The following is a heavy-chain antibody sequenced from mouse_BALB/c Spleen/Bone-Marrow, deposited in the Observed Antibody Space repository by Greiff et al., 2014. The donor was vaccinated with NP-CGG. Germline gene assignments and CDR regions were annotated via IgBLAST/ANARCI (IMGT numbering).Heavy chain of an antibody. CDR1: GFTFTDYY. CDR3: ARDKGRVFFDY. J-gene: IGHJ2*01. CDR2: IRNKANGYTT. V-gene: IGHV7-3*02. Sequence: DVHLVESGGGLVQPGGSLRLSCATSGFTFTDYYMNWVRQPPGKALEWLVFIRNKANGYTTEYSASVKGRFTISRDNSQNILYLQMNTLRAEDSATYYCARDKGRVFFDYWGQGTTLTVSS.